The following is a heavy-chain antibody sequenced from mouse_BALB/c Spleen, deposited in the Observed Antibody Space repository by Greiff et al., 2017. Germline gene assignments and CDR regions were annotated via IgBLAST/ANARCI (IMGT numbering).Heavy chain of an antibody. V-gene: IGHV3-6*02. CDR2: ISYDGSN. CDR3: AREGLRGYAMDY. J-gene: IGHJ4*01. Sequence: EVQLVESGPGLVKPSQSLSLTCSVTGYSITSGYYWNWIRQFPGNKLEWMGYISYDGSNNYNPSLKNRISITRDTSKNQFFLKLNSVTTEDTATYYCAREGLRGYAMDYWGQGTSVTVSS. D-gene: IGHD2-4*01. CDR1: GYSITSGYY.